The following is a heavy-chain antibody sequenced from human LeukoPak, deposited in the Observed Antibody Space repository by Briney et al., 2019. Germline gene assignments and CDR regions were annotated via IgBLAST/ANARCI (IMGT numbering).Heavy chain of an antibody. CDR1: GFTFSSYS. V-gene: IGHV3-21*01. D-gene: IGHD3-3*01. CDR3: ARLRGEGLLGYYYYYMDV. Sequence: GGSLRLSCSASGFTFSSYSMNWVRQAPGKGLEWVSSISSSSSYIYYADSVKGRFTISRDNAKNSLYLQMNSLRAEDTAVYYCARLRGEGLLGYYYYYMDVWGKGTTVTVSS. CDR2: ISSSSSYI. J-gene: IGHJ6*03.